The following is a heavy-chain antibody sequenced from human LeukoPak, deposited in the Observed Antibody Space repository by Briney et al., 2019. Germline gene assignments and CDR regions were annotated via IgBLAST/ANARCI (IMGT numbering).Heavy chain of an antibody. Sequence: SQTLSLTCAISGDSVSSNSVTWNWIRQSPSRGLEWLGRTYYRSTWYNDYAVSVRGRITVNPDTSKNQFSLHLNSVTPEDTAVYYCARRLTQYDCFDPRGQGILVTVSS. CDR2: TYYRSTWYN. CDR1: GDSVSSNSVT. D-gene: IGHD2-2*01. CDR3: ARRLTQYDCFDP. V-gene: IGHV6-1*01. J-gene: IGHJ5*02.